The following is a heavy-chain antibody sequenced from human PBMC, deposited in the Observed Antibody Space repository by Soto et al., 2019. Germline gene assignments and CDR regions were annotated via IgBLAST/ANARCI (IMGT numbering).Heavy chain of an antibody. Sequence: LKLSCKGCGYSFAGYWITWVRQKAGKGIEWMGRIDPSDSQTYYSPSFRGHVTISVTKSITTVFLQWSSLRASDTAMYYCARQIYDSDTGPNFQYYFDSWGQGTPVTVSS. D-gene: IGHD3-22*01. CDR3: ARQIYDSDTGPNFQYYFDS. J-gene: IGHJ4*02. V-gene: IGHV5-10-1*01. CDR2: IDPSDSQT. CDR1: GYSFAGYW.